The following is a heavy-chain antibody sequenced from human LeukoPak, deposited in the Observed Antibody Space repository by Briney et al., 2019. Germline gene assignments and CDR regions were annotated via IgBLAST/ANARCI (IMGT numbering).Heavy chain of an antibody. D-gene: IGHD5-24*01. CDR1: GYTFTGYY. V-gene: IGHV1-46*01. CDR3: ARVRDGYNDAFDI. J-gene: IGHJ3*02. CDR2: INPSDGST. Sequence: ASVKVSCKASGYTFTGYYMRWVRQAPGQGLEWMGIINPSDGSTRYAQELEGRVTMTRDMSTSTVYMELSSLRSEDTAMYYCARVRDGYNDAFDIWGQGTMVIVSS.